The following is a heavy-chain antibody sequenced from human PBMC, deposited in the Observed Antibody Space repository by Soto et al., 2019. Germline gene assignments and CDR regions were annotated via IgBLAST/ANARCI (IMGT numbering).Heavy chain of an antibody. V-gene: IGHV4-31*03. CDR2: IYYSGST. CDR3: ARVRGRLLRFDP. CDR1: GGSINSGGYY. J-gene: IGHJ5*02. D-gene: IGHD2-15*01. Sequence: PSETLSLTCTVSGGSINSGGYYWNWIRQHPGKGLEWIGYIYYSGSTYYNPSLKSRVTISVGTSKNQFSLKLSSVTAADTAVYYCARVRGRLLRFDPWGQGTLVTVSS.